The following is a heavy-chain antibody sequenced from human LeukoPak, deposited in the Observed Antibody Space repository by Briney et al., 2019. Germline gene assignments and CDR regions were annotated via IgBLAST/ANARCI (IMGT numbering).Heavy chain of an antibody. D-gene: IGHD2-21*02. CDR3: ARDPNCGGDSDARDYFDY. CDR1: GFTFSDYY. CDR2: ISSSGSTI. V-gene: IGHV3-11*01. Sequence: PGGSLRLPCAASGFTFSDYYMSWIRQAPGKGLEWVSFISSSGSTIYYADSVKGRFTISRDNAKNSLYLQMNSLRAEDTAVYYCARDPNCGGDSDARDYFDYWGQGTLVTVSS. J-gene: IGHJ4*02.